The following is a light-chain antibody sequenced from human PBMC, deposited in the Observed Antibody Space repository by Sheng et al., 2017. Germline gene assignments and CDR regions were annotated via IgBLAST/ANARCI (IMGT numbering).Light chain of an antibody. V-gene: IGKV3-20*01. CDR1: QSVSSY. J-gene: IGKJ4*01. CDR2: GAS. CDR3: QQYGSSPPLT. Sequence: EIVLTQSPATLSLSPGERATLSCRASQSVSSYLAWYQQKSGQAPRLLIYGASSRATGIPDRFSGSGSGTDFTLTISRLEPEDVAVYYCQQYGSSPPLTFGGGTKVEIK.